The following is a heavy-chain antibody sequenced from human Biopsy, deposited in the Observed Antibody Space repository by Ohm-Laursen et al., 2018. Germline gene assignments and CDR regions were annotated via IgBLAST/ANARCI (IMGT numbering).Heavy chain of an antibody. J-gene: IGHJ5*02. CDR1: GGSIISYY. D-gene: IGHD3-3*01. CDR2: VYNGGIT. V-gene: IGHV4-59*01. Sequence: SQTLSLTCSVSGGSIISYYWTWIRQPPGKGLEWIGHVYNGGITNYNPSLKSRGTISKDTSKNQFSLQVNSVTAADTAVYYCARTPRDSFWSGSYKRGLWFDPWGQGTLVIVSS. CDR3: ARTPRDSFWSGSYKRGLWFDP.